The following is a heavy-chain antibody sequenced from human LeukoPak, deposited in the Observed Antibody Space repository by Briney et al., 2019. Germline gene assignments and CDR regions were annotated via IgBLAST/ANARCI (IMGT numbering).Heavy chain of an antibody. CDR2: IIPIFGTA. V-gene: IGHV1-69*13. J-gene: IGHJ5*02. CDR3: ARDSSSWYFQWFDP. Sequence: ASVKVSCKASGGTFNSYAISWVRQAPGQGLEWMGGIIPIFGTANYAQKFQGRVTITADESTSTAYMELSSLRSEDTAVYYCARDSSSWYFQWFDPWGQGTLVTVSS. CDR1: GGTFNSYA. D-gene: IGHD6-13*01.